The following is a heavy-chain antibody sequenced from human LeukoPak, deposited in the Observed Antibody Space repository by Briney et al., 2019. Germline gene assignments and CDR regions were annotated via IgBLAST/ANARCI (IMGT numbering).Heavy chain of an antibody. J-gene: IGHJ4*02. Sequence: GGSLRLSCAASGFTVSSNYMSWVRQAPGKGLERVSVIYSGGSTYYADSVKGGFTISRDNSKNTLYLQMNSLRAEDTAVYYCASEGGDYYDSSGYYSVYWGQGTLVTVSS. CDR2: IYSGGST. CDR3: ASEGGDYYDSSGYYSVY. D-gene: IGHD3-22*01. CDR1: GFTVSSNY. V-gene: IGHV3-66*01.